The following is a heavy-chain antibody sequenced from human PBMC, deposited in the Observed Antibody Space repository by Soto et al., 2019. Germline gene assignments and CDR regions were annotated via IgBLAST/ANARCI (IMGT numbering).Heavy chain of an antibody. CDR1: GFTFSSYS. D-gene: IGHD2-8*01. CDR3: WLYCTNGVVCRGGMDV. CDR2: ISSSSSYI. Sequence: EVQLVESGGGLVKPGGSLRLSCAASGFTFSSYSMNWVRQAPGKGLEWVSSISSSSSYIYYADSVKGRFTIFRENAKNSLYLQMNSLRAEDTAVYYCWLYCTNGVVCRGGMDVWGQGTTVTVSS. V-gene: IGHV3-21*01. J-gene: IGHJ6*02.